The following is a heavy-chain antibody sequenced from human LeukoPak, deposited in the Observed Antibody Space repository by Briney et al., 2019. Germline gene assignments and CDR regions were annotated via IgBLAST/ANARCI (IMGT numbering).Heavy chain of an antibody. D-gene: IGHD6-19*01. CDR2: ISYDGTNT. V-gene: IGHV3-30*04. CDR1: GYTFTSYD. J-gene: IGHJ6*03. CDR3: ARVASSGWYYYYYYMDV. Sequence: KVSCKASGYTFTSYDINWVRQAPGKGLEWVAVISYDGTNTYYADSMKGRFTISRDNSKNTLYLQMNSLRAEDTAVYYCARVASSGWYYYYYYMDVWGKGTTVTVSS.